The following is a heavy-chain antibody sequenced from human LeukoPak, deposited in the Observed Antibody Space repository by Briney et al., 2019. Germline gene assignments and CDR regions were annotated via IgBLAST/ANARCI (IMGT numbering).Heavy chain of an antibody. D-gene: IGHD2-15*01. CDR1: GFTFDDYA. J-gene: IGHJ4*01. Sequence: PGGSLRLSCAASGFTFDDYAMHWVRQAPGKGLEWVSGISWISGSIGYADYVKGRFTISRDKAKNSLYLQMNSLRAEDTALYCCARDYCSGGTCYSGYGYWGQGTLVTVSS. V-gene: IGHV3-9*01. CDR3: ARDYCSGGTCYSGYGY. CDR2: ISWISGSI.